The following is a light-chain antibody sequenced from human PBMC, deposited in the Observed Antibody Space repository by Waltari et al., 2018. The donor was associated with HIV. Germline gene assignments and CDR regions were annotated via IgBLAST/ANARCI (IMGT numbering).Light chain of an antibody. CDR2: EAA. J-gene: IGKJ2*03. Sequence: TQMNQSPSSVSASGGDRATITSRASQSIGTSVAWYQQKPDRTPKLLIFEAARLQTGVPSRFSGSGSGTDFTLTITSLQPEDLATYYCQQANNFPHSFGQGT. V-gene: IGKV1-12*01. CDR1: QSIGTS. CDR3: QQANNFPHS.